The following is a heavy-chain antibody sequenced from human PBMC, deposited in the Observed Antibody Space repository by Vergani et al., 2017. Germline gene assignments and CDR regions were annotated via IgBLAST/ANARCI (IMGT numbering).Heavy chain of an antibody. Sequence: EVQLVESGGGLVQPGGSLRLSCAASGFTFSSYEMNWVRQAPGKGLEWVSYISSSGSTIYYADSVKGRFTISRDNAKNSLYLKMNSLRAEDTAVYYCAREYCSSTSCYTPIWDWYFDLWGRGTLVTVSS. V-gene: IGHV3-48*03. D-gene: IGHD2-2*02. CDR1: GFTFSSYE. J-gene: IGHJ2*01. CDR2: ISSSGSTI. CDR3: AREYCSSTSCYTPIWDWYFDL.